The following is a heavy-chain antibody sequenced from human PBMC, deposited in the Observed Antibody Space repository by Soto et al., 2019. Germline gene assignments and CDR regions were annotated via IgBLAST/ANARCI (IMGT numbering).Heavy chain of an antibody. CDR3: ARQIYGSGSYSYFQH. CDR2: IYYSGST. CDR1: GGSISSSSYY. D-gene: IGHD3-10*01. Sequence: TSETLSLTCTVSGGSISSSSYYWGWIRQPPGKGLEWIGSIYYSGSTYYNPSLKSRVTISVDTSKNQFSLKLSSVTAADTAVYYCARQIYGSGSYSYFQHWGQGTLVTVSS. V-gene: IGHV4-39*01. J-gene: IGHJ1*01.